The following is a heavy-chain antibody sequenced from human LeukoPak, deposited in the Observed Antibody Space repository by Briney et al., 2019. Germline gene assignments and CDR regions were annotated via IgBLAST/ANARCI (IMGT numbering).Heavy chain of an antibody. CDR1: GGTFSSYA. Sequence: GASVKVSCKASGGTFSSYAISWVRQAPGQGLEWMGIINPSGGSTSYAQKFQGRVTMTRDTSTSTVYMELSSLRSEDTAVYYCARDARITIFGVVIQTNWFDPWGQGTLVTVSS. V-gene: IGHV1-46*01. CDR2: INPSGGST. J-gene: IGHJ5*02. D-gene: IGHD3-3*01. CDR3: ARDARITIFGVVIQTNWFDP.